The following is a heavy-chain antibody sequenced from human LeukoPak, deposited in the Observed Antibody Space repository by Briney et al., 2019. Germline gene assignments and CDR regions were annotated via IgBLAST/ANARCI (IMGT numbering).Heavy chain of an antibody. CDR3: ARYRQRDTNEP. CDR2: ISSDGSTT. Sequence: GGSLRLSCAASGFTFSSDWMHWVRQVPGKGLVCVSRISSDGSTTGYADAVKGRFTISRDNAKNTLYLQMNSLRVEDTAVYYCARYRQRDTNEPWGQGTLVTVSS. D-gene: IGHD2-8*01. J-gene: IGHJ5*02. CDR1: GFTFSSDW. V-gene: IGHV3-74*01.